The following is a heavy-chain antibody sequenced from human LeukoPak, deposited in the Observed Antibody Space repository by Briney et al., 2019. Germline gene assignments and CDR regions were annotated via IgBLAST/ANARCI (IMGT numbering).Heavy chain of an antibody. D-gene: IGHD3-16*01. CDR2: IRNKANSYTT. CDR1: GFIFSDHY. Sequence: PGGSLRLSCAASGFIFSDHYMDWVRQAPGKGLEWVGRIRNKANSYTTEYAASVKGRFTILRDDSKNSLYLQMNSLKTEDTAVYYCASIRGGYYFDYWGQGTLVTVSS. V-gene: IGHV3-72*01. J-gene: IGHJ4*02. CDR3: ASIRGGYYFDY.